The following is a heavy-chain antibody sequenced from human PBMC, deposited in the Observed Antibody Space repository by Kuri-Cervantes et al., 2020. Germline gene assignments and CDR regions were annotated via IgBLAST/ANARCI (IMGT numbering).Heavy chain of an antibody. CDR1: GFTFSSYA. D-gene: IGHD1-26*01. CDR3: AKDFGGSSI. Sequence: GESLKISCAASGFTFSSYAMSWVRQAPGKGLEWVSAISGSGGSTYYADSVKGRFTISRDNPKNTLYLQMNSLRAEDTAVYYCAKDFGGSSIWGQGTLVTVSS. J-gene: IGHJ4*02. CDR2: ISGSGGST. V-gene: IGHV3-23*01.